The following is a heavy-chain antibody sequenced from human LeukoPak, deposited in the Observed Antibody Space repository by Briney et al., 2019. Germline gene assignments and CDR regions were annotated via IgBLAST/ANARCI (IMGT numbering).Heavy chain of an antibody. J-gene: IGHJ6*03. V-gene: IGHV4-4*07. CDR3: ASFYCSGGSCYQYYSYYYMDV. CDR2: IYTSGST. Sequence: PSETLSLTCSVSDDSITMYYWSWIRQPAGKGLEWIGRIYTSGSTNYNPSLKSRVTISVDTSKNQFSLKLNSVTAADTAVYYCASFYCSGGSCYQYYSYYYMDVWGKGTTVTISS. CDR1: DDSITMYY. D-gene: IGHD2-15*01.